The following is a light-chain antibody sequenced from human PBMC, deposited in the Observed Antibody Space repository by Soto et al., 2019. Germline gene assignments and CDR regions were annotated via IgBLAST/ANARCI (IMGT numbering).Light chain of an antibody. V-gene: IGLV2-14*03. CDR1: SSDVGGYNY. J-gene: IGLJ2*01. CDR2: DVS. Sequence: QSVLTQPASVSGSPGQSITISCTGTSSDVGGYNYVSWYQQHPGKAPKLMIYDVSSRPSGVSNRFSGSKSGNTASLTISGLQAEDESDYYCTSYTSGSTRGVFGGGTKLPVL. CDR3: TSYTSGSTRGV.